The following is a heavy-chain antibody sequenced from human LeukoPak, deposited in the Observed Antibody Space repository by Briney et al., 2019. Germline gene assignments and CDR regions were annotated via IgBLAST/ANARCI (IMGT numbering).Heavy chain of an antibody. CDR2: FDPEDGET. CDR3: ATDGYYYDSSGFPRFDP. Sequence: ASVKVSCKASGGTFSSYAISWVRQAPGQGLEWMGGFDPEDGETIYAQKFQGRVTMTEDTSTDTAYMELSSLRSEDTAVYYCATDGYYYDSSGFPRFDPWGQGTLVTVSS. J-gene: IGHJ5*02. CDR1: GGTFSSYA. D-gene: IGHD3-22*01. V-gene: IGHV1-24*01.